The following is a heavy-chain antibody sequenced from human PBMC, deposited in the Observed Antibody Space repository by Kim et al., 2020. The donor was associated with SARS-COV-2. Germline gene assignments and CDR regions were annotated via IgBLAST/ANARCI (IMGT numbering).Heavy chain of an antibody. CDR2: ISWDGGST. CDR3: AKAGSRGYCSGGSCYVDY. D-gene: IGHD2-15*01. CDR1: GFTFDDYT. J-gene: IGHJ4*02. V-gene: IGHV3-43*01. Sequence: GGSLRLSCAASGFTFDDYTMHWVRQAPGKGLEWVSLISWDGGSTYYADSVKGRFTISRDNSKNSLYLQMNSLRTEDTALYYCAKAGSRGYCSGGSCYVDYWGQGTLVTVSS.